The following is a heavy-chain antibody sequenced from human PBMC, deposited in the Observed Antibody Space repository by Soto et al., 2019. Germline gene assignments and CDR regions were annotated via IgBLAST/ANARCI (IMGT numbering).Heavy chain of an antibody. D-gene: IGHD5-18*01. J-gene: IGHJ5*02. Sequence: PGESLKISCKASGYSFTSNWISWVRQMPGKGLEWMGMIDPSDSYTNYSPSFQGHVTITADKSISTAYLQWSSLKASDTAMYYCASQVRAAMVTKKGRFDAWGQGTMVTVSS. V-gene: IGHV5-10-1*01. CDR2: IDPSDSYT. CDR3: ASQVRAAMVTKKGRFDA. CDR1: GYSFTSNW.